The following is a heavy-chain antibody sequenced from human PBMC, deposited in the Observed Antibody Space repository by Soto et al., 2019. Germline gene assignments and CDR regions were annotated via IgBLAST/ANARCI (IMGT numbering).Heavy chain of an antibody. CDR3: ASHMITFGGVIGGFDY. J-gene: IGHJ4*02. CDR1: GGSISSGDYY. D-gene: IGHD3-16*02. V-gene: IGHV4-30-4*01. CDR2: IYYSGST. Sequence: QVQLQESGPGLVKPSQTLSLTCTVSGGSISSGDYYWSWIRQPPGKGLEWFGYIYYSGSTYYNPSLKSRVTSSVDTSNNRFSQKLSGTTVADTAVYYYASHMITFGGVIGGFDYRGQGTLDTVSS.